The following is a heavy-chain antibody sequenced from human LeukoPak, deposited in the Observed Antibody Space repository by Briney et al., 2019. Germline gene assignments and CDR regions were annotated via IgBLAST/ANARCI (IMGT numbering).Heavy chain of an antibody. CDR2: IKEDGSEK. D-gene: IGHD2-21*01. CDR3: AREGLWVGLDSGKTRQAYWES. CDR1: GFTFSNYW. J-gene: IGHJ3*01. V-gene: IGHV3-7*04. Sequence: PGGSLRLSCAASGFTFSNYWMSWVRQAPRKGLKWVANIKEDGSEKYYADSVKGRFTITRDNAKNSLNLQMNSLRAEDTAVYYCAREGLWVGLDSGKTRQAYWESWGQGTMVTVSS.